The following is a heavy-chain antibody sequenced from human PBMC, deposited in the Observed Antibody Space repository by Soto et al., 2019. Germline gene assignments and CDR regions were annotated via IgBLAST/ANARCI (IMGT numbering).Heavy chain of an antibody. CDR1: GFSLSTSGVG. J-gene: IGHJ4*02. V-gene: IGHV2-5*02. D-gene: IGHD4-17*01. Sequence: QITLKESGPTLVKPTQTLTLTCTFSGFSLSTSGVGVGWIRQPPGKALEWLALIYWDDDKRYSPSLKSRLTITKDTSKTQVVLTMTNMDPVDTATYYCAHYGDYVPRFDYWGQGTLVTVSS. CDR3: AHYGDYVPRFDY. CDR2: IYWDDDK.